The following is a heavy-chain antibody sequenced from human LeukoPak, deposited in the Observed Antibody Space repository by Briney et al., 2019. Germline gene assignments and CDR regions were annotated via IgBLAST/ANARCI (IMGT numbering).Heavy chain of an antibody. D-gene: IGHD1-26*01. J-gene: IGHJ5*02. CDR3: ARDQMGMNWFDP. CDR1: GGSISTYY. CDR2: IYHSGST. V-gene: IGHV4-59*01. Sequence: KPSETLSLSCTVSGGSISTYYWSWIRQPPGKGLEWIGNIYHSGSTNYNPPLKSRVTISVDTSKNQFSLKLSSVTAADTAVYYCARDQMGMNWFDPWGQGTLVTVSS.